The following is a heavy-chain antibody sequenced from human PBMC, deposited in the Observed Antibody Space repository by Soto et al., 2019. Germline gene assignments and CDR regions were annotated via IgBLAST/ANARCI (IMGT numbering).Heavy chain of an antibody. Sequence: QITLKESGPTLVKPTQTLTLTCTLSGFSLSTSGVGVGWIRQPPGKALEWLALIYWDDDKRYSPSLKSRVTITTDTTKNQVAHTMTNMHPVDTATYYCTLSTIVGASLRFDFWGQGTLVTVSS. V-gene: IGHV2-5*02. CDR2: IYWDDDK. J-gene: IGHJ4*02. CDR1: GFSLSTSGVG. D-gene: IGHD1-26*01. CDR3: TLSTIVGASLRFDF.